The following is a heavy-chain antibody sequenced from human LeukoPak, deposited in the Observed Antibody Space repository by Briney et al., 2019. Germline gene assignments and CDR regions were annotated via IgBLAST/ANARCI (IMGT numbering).Heavy chain of an antibody. CDR1: GGSISSGSYS. V-gene: IGHV4-30-2*01. CDR2: IYPRGST. CDR3: ARFSPRAMGNYLDF. Sequence: SQTLSLTCAVSGGSISSGSYSWSWIRQPPGKGLEWIGYIYPRGSTYYNPSLKSRVILSLDKSANQFSLNLSSVTATDTAVYYCARFSPRAMGNYLDFWGQGTLVTVSS. J-gene: IGHJ4*02. D-gene: IGHD7-27*01.